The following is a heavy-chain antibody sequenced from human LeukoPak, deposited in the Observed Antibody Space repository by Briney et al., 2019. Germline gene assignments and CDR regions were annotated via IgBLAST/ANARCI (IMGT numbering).Heavy chain of an antibody. CDR2: FIVGSGTT. V-gene: IGHV1-58*01. D-gene: IGHD4-23*01. J-gene: IGHJ3*02. CDR3: AAERYGGISDCCNFEI. CDR1: GFSFSNSA. Sequence: GASVKVSCKSSGFSFSNSAVQWVRQARGQRLEWIGWFIVGSGTTNYAQSLQGRLTITRDMSTNTAYMELSSLRSEDTAVYYCAAERYGGISDCCNFEIWGQGTMVTVSS.